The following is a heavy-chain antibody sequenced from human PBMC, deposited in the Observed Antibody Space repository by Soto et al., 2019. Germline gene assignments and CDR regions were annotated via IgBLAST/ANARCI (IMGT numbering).Heavy chain of an antibody. V-gene: IGHV1-69*01. Sequence: QVQLVQSGAEVKKPGSSVKVSCKASGGTFSSYSINWVRQAPGQGLEWMGEIIPIFGTANYAQKFQGRVTITADESTSTAYRELRSLRSEDTAVYYCARDGGRHSGGIDYWGQGTLVNVSS. CDR2: IIPIFGTA. CDR1: GGTFSSYS. J-gene: IGHJ4*02. D-gene: IGHD1-26*01. CDR3: ARDGGRHSGGIDY.